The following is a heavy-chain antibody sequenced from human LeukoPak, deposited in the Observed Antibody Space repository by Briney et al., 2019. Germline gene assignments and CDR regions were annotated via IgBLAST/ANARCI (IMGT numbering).Heavy chain of an antibody. V-gene: IGHV4-39*01. CDR1: GGSISSGGYY. CDR3: ARGSSSCFDY. J-gene: IGHJ4*02. Sequence: PSQTLSLTCTVSGGSISSGGYYWGWIRQPPGKGLEWIGSIYYSGSTYYNPSLKSRVTISVDTSKNQFSLKLSSVTAADTAVYYCARGSSSCFDYWGQGTLVTVSS. CDR2: IYYSGST. D-gene: IGHD6-13*01.